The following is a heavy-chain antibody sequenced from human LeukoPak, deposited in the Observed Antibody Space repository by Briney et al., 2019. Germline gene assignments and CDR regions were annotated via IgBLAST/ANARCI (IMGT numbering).Heavy chain of an antibody. Sequence: GGSLRLSCAASGFTFNGYWMNWVRQAPGKGLVWVSCIKSDGSTTIYADSVKGRFTISRDNAKNTLYLQMNSLRAEDTAVYYCTRETSNAFDIWGQGTTVTVSS. V-gene: IGHV3-74*01. CDR2: IKSDGSTT. J-gene: IGHJ3*02. CDR3: TRETSNAFDI. CDR1: GFTFNGYW.